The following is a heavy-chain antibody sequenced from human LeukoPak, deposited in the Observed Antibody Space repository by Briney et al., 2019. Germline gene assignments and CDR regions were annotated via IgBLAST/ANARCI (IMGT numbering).Heavy chain of an antibody. V-gene: IGHV1-46*01. D-gene: IGHD3-16*01. CDR2: INPSDGAT. CDR1: GYTFTMYY. J-gene: IGHJ6*03. CDR3: AREQKGGLSGSLGELFASYYTCYYMDV. Sequence: ASVKVSCKASGYTFTMYYIHWVRQAPGQGLEWMGMINPSDGATTYAQSFQGRVTMTRDMSTTTVYMDLRSLRSDDTAVYFWAREQKGGLSGSLGELFASYYTCYYMDVWGRGTTVTVSS.